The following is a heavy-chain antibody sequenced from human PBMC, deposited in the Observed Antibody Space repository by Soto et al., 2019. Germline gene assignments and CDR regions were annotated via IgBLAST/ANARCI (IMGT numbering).Heavy chain of an antibody. V-gene: IGHV3-21*01. CDR3: VRAVLLTIFGGVTYSWFGT. Sequence: GGSLRLSCAASGFTFSSYSMNWVRQAPGKGLEWVSSISSSSSYIYYADSLKGRFTISRGNAKNSLYLHMNSLRAEDRAVYYCVRAVLLTIFGGVTYSWFGTWCQGTLVTVSS. D-gene: IGHD3-3*01. CDR2: ISSSSSYI. CDR1: GFTFSSYS. J-gene: IGHJ5*02.